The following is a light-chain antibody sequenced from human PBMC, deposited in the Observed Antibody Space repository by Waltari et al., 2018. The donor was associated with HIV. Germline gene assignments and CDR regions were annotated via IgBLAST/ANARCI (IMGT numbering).Light chain of an antibody. J-gene: IGLJ3*02. Sequence: QAVLTQPPSVSAAPGQQVTISCSGRSSNIGHNYVPWYQHFPGQRPKVRIDDKKKRPPGVLDRFSGARSGTSATLGVAGLQTGDEADYYCGTWDTSLSAGVFGGGTKLTVL. CDR2: DKK. CDR3: GTWDTSLSAGV. V-gene: IGLV1-51*01. CDR1: SSNIGHNY.